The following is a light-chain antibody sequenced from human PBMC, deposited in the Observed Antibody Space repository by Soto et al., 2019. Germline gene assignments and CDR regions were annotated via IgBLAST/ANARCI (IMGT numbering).Light chain of an antibody. CDR3: QQGHTRPYT. V-gene: IGKV1-39*01. Sequence: DIQMTQSPSSLSSSIGDRVTITCRASQNIRNYLNWYQQKPGQAPNLLIYASSSLRGGVPSRFRGSGSGTEFTLTISSLQPEDFATYYCQQGHTRPYTFGQGTNLGI. CDR2: ASS. J-gene: IGKJ2*01. CDR1: QNIRNY.